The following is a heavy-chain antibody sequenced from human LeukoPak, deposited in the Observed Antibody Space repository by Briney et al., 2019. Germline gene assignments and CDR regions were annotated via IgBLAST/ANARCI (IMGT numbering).Heavy chain of an antibody. CDR3: AAAPDIVAGSYPFLFNY. CDR2: IVVGSGNT. J-gene: IGHJ4*02. D-gene: IGHD3-10*01. V-gene: IGHV1-58*01. Sequence: ASVKVSCKASGFTFTSSAVQWVRQARGQRLEWIGWIVVGSGNTNYAQKFQERVTITRDMSTSTAYMELSSLRSEDTAVYYCAAAPDIVAGSYPFLFNYRGQETLVTVSS. CDR1: GFTFTSSA.